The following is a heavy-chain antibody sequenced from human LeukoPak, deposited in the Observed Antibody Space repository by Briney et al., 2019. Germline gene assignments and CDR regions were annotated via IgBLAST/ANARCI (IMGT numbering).Heavy chain of an antibody. CDR3: ASTYYYDSSGYCSLDY. CDR2: ISYDGSNK. D-gene: IGHD3-22*01. J-gene: IGHJ4*02. CDR1: GFTFSSYA. Sequence: PGGSLRLSCAASGFTFSSYAMHWVRQAPGKGLEWVAVISYDGSNKYYADSVKGRFTISRDNSKNTLYLQMNSLRAEDTAVYYCASTYYYDSSGYCSLDYWGQGTLVTVSS. V-gene: IGHV3-30*04.